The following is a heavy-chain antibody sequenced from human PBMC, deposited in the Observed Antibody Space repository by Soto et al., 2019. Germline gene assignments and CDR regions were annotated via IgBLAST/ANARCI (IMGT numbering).Heavy chain of an antibody. CDR3: ARDLGYSSYNYYYGMDV. D-gene: IGHD6-13*01. J-gene: IGHJ6*02. CDR2: TYYRSKWYN. V-gene: IGHV6-1*01. CDR1: GDSVSSNSAA. Sequence: SQTLSLTCAISGDSVSSNSAAWNWIRQSPSRGLEWLGRTYYRSKWYNDYAVSVKSRITINPDTSKNQFSLQLNSVTPEDTAVYYCARDLGYSSYNYYYGMDVWGQGTKVTVSS.